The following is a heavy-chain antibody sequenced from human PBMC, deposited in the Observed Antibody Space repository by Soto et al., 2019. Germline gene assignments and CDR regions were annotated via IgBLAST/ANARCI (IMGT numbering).Heavy chain of an antibody. Sequence: QLQLQESGSGLVKPSQTLSLTCAVSGCSISSGGYSWSWIRQPPGKGLEWIGYIYHSGSTYYNPSLKIRVTISVDRSKNQFSRKLSSVTAADTAVYYCAGGPGVARNYWGQGTLVTVSS. V-gene: IGHV4-30-2*01. CDR2: IYHSGST. J-gene: IGHJ4*02. CDR3: AGGPGVARNY. CDR1: GCSISSGGYS. D-gene: IGHD5-12*01.